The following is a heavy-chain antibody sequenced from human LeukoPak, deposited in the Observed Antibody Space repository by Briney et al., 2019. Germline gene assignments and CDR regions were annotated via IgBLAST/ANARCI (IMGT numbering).Heavy chain of an antibody. Sequence: PGGSLRLSCAASGFIFSTYAMSWVRQAPGKGLEWVSGISNSGRSTYYAESVKGRFTISRDNPKNTLYLQMNSLRADDTAVYYSGKDWVESYYVSSVYVDYWGQGTLVTVSS. CDR1: GFIFSTYA. CDR3: GKDWVESYYVSSVYVDY. V-gene: IGHV3-23*01. CDR2: ISNSGRST. D-gene: IGHD3-22*01. J-gene: IGHJ4*02.